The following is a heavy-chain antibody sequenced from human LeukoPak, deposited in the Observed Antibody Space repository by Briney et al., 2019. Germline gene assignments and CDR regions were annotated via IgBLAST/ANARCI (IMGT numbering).Heavy chain of an antibody. CDR3: AKDGPNNDRHCSTTSCFDAFDI. V-gene: IGHV3-23*01. J-gene: IGHJ3*02. D-gene: IGHD2-2*01. CDR2: ISGSGGST. Sequence: PGGSLRLSCAASGFTFSSYAMSWVRQAPGKGLEWVSGISGSGGSTYYADSVKGRFTISRDNSKNTLYLQMNSLRAEDTAVYYCAKDGPNNDRHCSTTSCFDAFDIWGQGTMVTVSS. CDR1: GFTFSSYA.